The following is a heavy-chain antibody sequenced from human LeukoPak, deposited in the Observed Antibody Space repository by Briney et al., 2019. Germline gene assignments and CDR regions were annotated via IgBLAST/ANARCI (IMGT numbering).Heavy chain of an antibody. Sequence: PGRSLRLSCAASGFTFSSYAMHWVRQAPGKGLEWVAVISYDGSNKYYADSVKGRFTISRDNSKNTLYLQMNSLRAEDTAVYYCARGRVGATDYWGQGTLVTVSS. CDR3: ARGRVGATDY. CDR2: ISYDGSNK. CDR1: GFTFSSYA. V-gene: IGHV3-30-3*01. J-gene: IGHJ4*02. D-gene: IGHD1-26*01.